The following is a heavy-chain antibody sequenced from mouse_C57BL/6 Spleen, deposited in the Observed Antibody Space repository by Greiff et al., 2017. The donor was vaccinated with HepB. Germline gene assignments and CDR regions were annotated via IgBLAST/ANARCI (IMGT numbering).Heavy chain of an antibody. Sequence: QVHVKQPGAELVRPGSSVKLSCKASGYTFTSYWMHWVKQRPIQGLEWIGNIDPSDSETHYNQKFKDKATLTVDKSSSTAYMQLSSLTSEDSAVYYCARGYYGSSRFAYWGQGTLVTVSA. D-gene: IGHD1-1*01. CDR3: ARGYYGSSRFAY. J-gene: IGHJ3*01. CDR1: GYTFTSYW. V-gene: IGHV1-52*01. CDR2: IDPSDSET.